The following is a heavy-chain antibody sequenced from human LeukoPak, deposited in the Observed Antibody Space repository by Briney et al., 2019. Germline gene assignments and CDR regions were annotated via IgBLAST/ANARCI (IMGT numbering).Heavy chain of an antibody. CDR1: GGSFSGYY. D-gene: IGHD6-13*01. J-gene: IGHJ4*02. V-gene: IGHV4-34*01. Sequence: SETLSLTCAVYGGSFSGYYWSGIRQPPGKGLEWIGEINHSGSTNYNPSLKSRVTISVDTSKNQFSLKLSSVTAADTAVYYCARGYSSSWNGGDFDYWGQGTLVTVSS. CDR3: ARGYSSSWNGGDFDY. CDR2: INHSGST.